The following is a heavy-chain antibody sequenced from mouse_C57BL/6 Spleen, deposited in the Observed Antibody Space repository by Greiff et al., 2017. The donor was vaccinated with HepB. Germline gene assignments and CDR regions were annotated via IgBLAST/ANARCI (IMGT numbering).Heavy chain of an antibody. D-gene: IGHD1-1*01. CDR2: IYPGDGDT. V-gene: IGHV1-80*01. J-gene: IGHJ2*01. CDR3: ARRAYGSSYYFDY. CDR1: GYAFSSYW. Sequence: QVQLQQSGAELVKPGASVKISCKASGYAFSSYWMNWVKQRPGKGLEWIGRIYPGDGDTNYNGKFKGKATLTADKSSSTAYMQLSSLTSEDSAVYFCARRAYGSSYYFDYWGQGTTLTVSS.